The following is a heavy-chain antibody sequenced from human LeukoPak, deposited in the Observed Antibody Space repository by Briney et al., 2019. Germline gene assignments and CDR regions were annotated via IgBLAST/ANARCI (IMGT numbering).Heavy chain of an antibody. D-gene: IGHD6-13*01. CDR2: ISGDGGST. CDR3: ARKHLESSSWYLPFDY. CDR1: GFTFDDYA. V-gene: IGHV3-43*02. J-gene: IGHJ4*02. Sequence: GGSLRLSCAASGFTFDDYAMHWVRQAPGKGLEWVSLISGDGGSTYYADSVKGRFTISRDNSKNSLYLQMNSLRTEDTVLYYCARKHLESSSWYLPFDYWGQGTLVTVSS.